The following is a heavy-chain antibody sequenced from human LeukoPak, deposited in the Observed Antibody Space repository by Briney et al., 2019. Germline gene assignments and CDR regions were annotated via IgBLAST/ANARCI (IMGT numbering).Heavy chain of an antibody. CDR2: ISKDGSSK. J-gene: IGHJ4*02. CDR1: GLIFSNYA. Sequence: GRSLGLSCAASGLIFSNYAMHWVRQAPGKGLEWVAVISKDGSSKYYADSEQGRFTISRDNSKNTLYLQMNSLRAEDTAVYYCATGEPKSYWGQGTLVTVSS. D-gene: IGHD1-14*01. CDR3: ATGEPKSY. V-gene: IGHV3-30-3*01.